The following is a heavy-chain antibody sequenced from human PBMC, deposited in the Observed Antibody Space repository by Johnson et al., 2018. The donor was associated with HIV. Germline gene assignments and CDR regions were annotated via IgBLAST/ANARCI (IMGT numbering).Heavy chain of an antibody. D-gene: IGHD6-13*01. Sequence: VQLVESGGGLIQPGGSLRLSCAASGFTVSSNYMSWVRQAPGKGLEWVSVIYSCGNTSYADSVKGRFTISRDNSKNTLYLQMNSLRAEDTAVYYCARAYSSSWYRADAFDIWGQGTMVTVSS. CDR2: IYSCGNT. CDR3: ARAYSSSWYRADAFDI. CDR1: GFTVSSNY. J-gene: IGHJ3*02. V-gene: IGHV3-53*01.